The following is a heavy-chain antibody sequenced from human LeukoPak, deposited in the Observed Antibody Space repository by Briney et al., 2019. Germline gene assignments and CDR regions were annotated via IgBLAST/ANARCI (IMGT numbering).Heavy chain of an antibody. CDR2: IYYSGST. CDR1: GYSISSGYY. D-gene: IGHD4-11*01. Sequence: SETLSLTCAVSGYSISSGYYWGWIRQPPGKGLEWIGYIYYSGSTNYNPSLKSRVTISVDTSKNQFSLKLSSVTAADTAMYYCARHTVYSNYAYYFDYWGQGTLVTVSS. J-gene: IGHJ4*02. CDR3: ARHTVYSNYAYYFDY. V-gene: IGHV4-61*01.